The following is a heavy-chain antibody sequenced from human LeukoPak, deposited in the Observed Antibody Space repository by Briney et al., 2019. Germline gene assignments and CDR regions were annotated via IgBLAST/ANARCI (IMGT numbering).Heavy chain of an antibody. CDR1: GYTFTGYY. Sequence: ASVRVSCKASGYTFTGYYMHWVRQAPGQGLEWMGWINPNSGDTNYAQKFQGRVTLTRDTSISTAYMALSRLRSDDTAVYYCARDPSSYTYGPSIFDYWGQGTLVTVSS. D-gene: IGHD5-18*01. CDR3: ARDPSSYTYGPSIFDY. J-gene: IGHJ4*02. CDR2: INPNSGDT. V-gene: IGHV1-2*02.